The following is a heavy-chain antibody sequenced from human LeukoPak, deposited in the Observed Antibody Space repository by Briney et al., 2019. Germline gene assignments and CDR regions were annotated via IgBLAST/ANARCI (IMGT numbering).Heavy chain of an antibody. CDR1: GGSISIYY. D-gene: IGHD3-10*01. CDR3: ARDGAYYYGSGSDY. V-gene: IGHV4-59*01. J-gene: IGHJ4*02. Sequence: PSETLSLTCSVSGGSISIYYWSWIRQPPGKGLEWIGNIYNSGSTNYNPSLKSRVTISVDTSKNQFSLKLSSVTAADTAVYYCARDGAYYYGSGSDYWGQGTLVTVSS. CDR2: IYNSGST.